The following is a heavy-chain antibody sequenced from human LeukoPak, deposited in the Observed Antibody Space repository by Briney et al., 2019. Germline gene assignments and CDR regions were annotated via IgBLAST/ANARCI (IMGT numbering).Heavy chain of an antibody. CDR1: GFTFSSYA. CDR3: AKTHCSSTSCYKLGIFDY. V-gene: IGHV3-23*01. D-gene: IGHD2-2*02. CDR2: ISGSGGST. J-gene: IGHJ4*02. Sequence: GGSLRLSCAASGFTFSSYAMSWVRQAPEKGLEWVSAISGSGGSTYYADSVKGRFTISRDNSKNTLYLQMNSLRAEDTAVYYCAKTHCSSTSCYKLGIFDYWGQGTLVTVSS.